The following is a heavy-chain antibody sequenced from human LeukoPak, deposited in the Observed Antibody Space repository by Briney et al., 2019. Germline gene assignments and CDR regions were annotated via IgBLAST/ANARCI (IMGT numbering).Heavy chain of an antibody. D-gene: IGHD3-22*01. J-gene: IGHJ3*02. Sequence: PGGSLRLSCAASGFTFSNYWMNWVRQAPGKGLEWVANIKDDGSDKYYVDSVKGRFSISKDNAKNSLYLQMNSLRVEDTAVYYCLNPYYYDSSGGDAFDIWGQGTMVTVSS. CDR2: IKDDGSDK. V-gene: IGHV3-7*01. CDR3: LNPYYYDSSGGDAFDI. CDR1: GFTFSNYW.